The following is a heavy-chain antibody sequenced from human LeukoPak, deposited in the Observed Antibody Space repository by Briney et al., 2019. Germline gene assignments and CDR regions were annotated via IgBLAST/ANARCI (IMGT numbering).Heavy chain of an antibody. CDR2: ISGGGGTT. J-gene: IGHJ4*02. V-gene: IGHV3-23*01. CDR3: ARDGSGYSGGLGY. CDR1: GFTFSTYA. D-gene: IGHD5-12*01. Sequence: GGSLRLSCAASGFTFSTYAMNWVRQAPGKGLEWVSTISGGGGTTYYADSVKGRFTISRDNARNTVYMQMSSLRAEDTAVYYCARDGSGYSGGLGYWGQGTLVTVSS.